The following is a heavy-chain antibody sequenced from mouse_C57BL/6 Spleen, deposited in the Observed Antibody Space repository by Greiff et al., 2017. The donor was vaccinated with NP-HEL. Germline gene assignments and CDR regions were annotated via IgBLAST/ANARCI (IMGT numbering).Heavy chain of an antibody. J-gene: IGHJ3*01. CDR1: GFTFSDYG. V-gene: IGHV5-17*01. CDR3: ARWEIYYGYDKGGWFAY. D-gene: IGHD2-2*01. Sequence: EVKLQESGGGLVKPGGSLKLSCAASGFTFSDYGMHWVRQAPEKGLEWVAYISSGSSTIYYADTVKGRFTISRDNAKNTLFLQMTSLRSEDTAMYYCARWEIYYGYDKGGWFAYWGQGTLVTVSA. CDR2: ISSGSSTI.